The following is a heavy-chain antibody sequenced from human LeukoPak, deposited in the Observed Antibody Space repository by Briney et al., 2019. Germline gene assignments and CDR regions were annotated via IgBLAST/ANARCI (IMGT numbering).Heavy chain of an antibody. CDR2: IRSKAYGGTT. J-gene: IGHJ4*02. Sequence: GGSLRLSCTASGFTFGDYAMSWVRQAPGKGLEWVGFIRSKAYGGTTEYAVSVKGRFTISRDDSKSIAYLQMNSLKTEDTAVYYCTRVAGGYYGSGSTTWGQGTLVTVSS. D-gene: IGHD3-10*01. CDR3: TRVAGGYYGSGSTT. CDR1: GFTFGDYA. V-gene: IGHV3-49*04.